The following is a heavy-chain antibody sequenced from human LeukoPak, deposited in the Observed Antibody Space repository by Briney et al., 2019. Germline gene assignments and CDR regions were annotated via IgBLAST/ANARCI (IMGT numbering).Heavy chain of an antibody. Sequence: KAGGSLRLSCAASGLTFSDYYMTWIRQAPGRGLEWVSSISGSGTTTYSADSVRGRFTASRDNAKNSVFLYMNSLRAEDTAVYYCAIQITMIVVVPYFDYWGQGTLVTVSS. V-gene: IGHV3-11*04. CDR3: AIQITMIVVVPYFDY. J-gene: IGHJ4*02. CDR1: GLTFSDYY. D-gene: IGHD3-22*01. CDR2: ISGSGTTT.